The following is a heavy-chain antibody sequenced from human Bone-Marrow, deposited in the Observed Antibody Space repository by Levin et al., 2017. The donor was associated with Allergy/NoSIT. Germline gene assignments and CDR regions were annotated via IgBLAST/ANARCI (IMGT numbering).Heavy chain of an antibody. J-gene: IGHJ5*02. Sequence: GESLKISCAASGFTFSSYGIHWVRQPPGKGLEWVAVISFDAINKFYAHSVKGRFTVTRDDSKSTVYLQMNNLRPEDTDVYCCAKELTMRRDNWFDPWGQGTRVTVSS. V-gene: IGHV3-30*18. CDR3: AKELTMRRDNWFDP. D-gene: IGHD1-1*01. CDR2: ISFDAINK. CDR1: GFTFSSYG.